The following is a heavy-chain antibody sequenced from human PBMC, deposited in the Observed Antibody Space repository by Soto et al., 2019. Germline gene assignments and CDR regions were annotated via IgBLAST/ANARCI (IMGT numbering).Heavy chain of an antibody. CDR1: GYPFYIYG. CDR2: IIAYNGQT. J-gene: IGHJ5*01. D-gene: IGHD2-21*01. Sequence: ASGKVSCKASGYPFYIYGINWVRQAPGQRPEWMGWIIAYNGQTDYAQNFQGRGTMATDTSTNAAYMVLRNLRSDDTAVYYCEREPNEVWNSYFFDHWGPGTLVTVSS. V-gene: IGHV1-18*01. CDR3: EREPNEVWNSYFFDH.